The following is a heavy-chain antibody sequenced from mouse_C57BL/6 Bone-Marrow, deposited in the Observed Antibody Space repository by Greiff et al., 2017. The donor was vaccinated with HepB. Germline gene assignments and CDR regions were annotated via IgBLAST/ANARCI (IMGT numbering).Heavy chain of an antibody. V-gene: IGHV1-50*01. CDR2: IDPSDSYT. CDR1: GYTFTSYW. J-gene: IGHJ4*01. CDR3: ARLITTVVNYAMDY. D-gene: IGHD1-1*01. Sequence: QVQLQQSGAELVKPGASVKLSCKASGYTFTSYWMQWVKQRPGQGLEWIGEIDPSDSYTNYNQKFKGKATLTVDTSSSTAYMQLSSLTSEDSAVYYCARLITTVVNYAMDYWGQGTSVTVSS.